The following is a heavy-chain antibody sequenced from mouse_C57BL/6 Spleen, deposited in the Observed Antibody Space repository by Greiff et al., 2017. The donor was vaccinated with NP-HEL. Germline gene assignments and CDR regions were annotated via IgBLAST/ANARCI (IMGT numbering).Heavy chain of an antibody. J-gene: IGHJ4*01. V-gene: IGHV1-69*01. CDR1: GYTFTSYW. Sequence: QVQLQQPGAELVMPGASVKLSCKASGYTFTSYWMHWVKQRPGQGLEWIGEIDPSDSYTNYNQKFKGKSTLTVDKSSSTAYMQLSSLTSEDSAVYYCARNNEYYAMDYWGQGTSVTVSS. CDR3: ARNNEYYAMDY. CDR2: IDPSDSYT.